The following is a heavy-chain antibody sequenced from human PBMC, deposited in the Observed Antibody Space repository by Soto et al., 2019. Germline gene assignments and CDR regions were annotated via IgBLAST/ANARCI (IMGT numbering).Heavy chain of an antibody. V-gene: IGHV1-18*01. CDR1: GYTFTSYG. D-gene: IGHD3-3*01. CDR2: ISAYNVNT. J-gene: IGHJ5*02. CDR3: ARVKGYDFWSGYYFRGWFDP. Sequence: ASVKVSCKASGYTFTSYGISWVRQAPGQGLERMGWISAYNVNTNYAQKLQGRVTMTTDTSTSTAYLELRSLRFDDPAVYYFARVKGYDFWSGYYFRGWFDPWGQGTLVTVSS.